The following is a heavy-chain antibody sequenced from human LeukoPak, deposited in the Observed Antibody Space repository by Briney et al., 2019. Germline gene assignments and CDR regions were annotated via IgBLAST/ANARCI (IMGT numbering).Heavy chain of an antibody. Sequence: GGSLRLSCAASGFTFSSYGMHWVRQAPGKGLEWVAFIRYDGSNKYYADSVKGRFTISRDNSKNTLYLQMNSLRAEDTAVYYCAKSWNDVKYFYGMDVWGQGTTVTVSS. CDR2: IRYDGSNK. V-gene: IGHV3-30*02. CDR1: GFTFSSYG. J-gene: IGHJ6*02. D-gene: IGHD1-1*01. CDR3: AKSWNDVKYFYGMDV.